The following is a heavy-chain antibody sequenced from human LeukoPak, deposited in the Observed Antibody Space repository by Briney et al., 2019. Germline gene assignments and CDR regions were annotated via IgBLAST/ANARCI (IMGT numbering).Heavy chain of an antibody. D-gene: IGHD6-19*01. CDR1: GFTFSSYG. Sequence: GGSLRLSCAASGFTFSSYGMSWVRQAPGKGLEWVSAISGSGGSTYYADSVKGRFTISRDNSKNTLYLQMNSLRAEDTAVYYCAGCLSSNQWLVPFDYWGQGTLVTVSS. V-gene: IGHV3-23*01. CDR2: ISGSGGST. J-gene: IGHJ4*02. CDR3: AGCLSSNQWLVPFDY.